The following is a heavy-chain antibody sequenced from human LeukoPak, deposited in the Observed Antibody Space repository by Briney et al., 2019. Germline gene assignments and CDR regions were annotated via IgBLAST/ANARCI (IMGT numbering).Heavy chain of an antibody. Sequence: PGGSLRLSCAASGFTFSNAWMSWVRQAPGKGLEWVANIKQDGSEKYYVDSVKGRFTISRDNAKNSLYLQMNSLRAEDTAVYYCARVVGATPEDYFDYWGQGTLVTVSS. J-gene: IGHJ4*02. CDR3: ARVVGATPEDYFDY. V-gene: IGHV3-7*01. D-gene: IGHD1-26*01. CDR2: IKQDGSEK. CDR1: GFTFSNAW.